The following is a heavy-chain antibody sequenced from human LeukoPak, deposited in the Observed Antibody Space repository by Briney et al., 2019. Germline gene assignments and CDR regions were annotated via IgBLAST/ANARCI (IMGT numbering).Heavy chain of an antibody. D-gene: IGHD3-9*01. J-gene: IGHJ4*02. CDR1: GFTFRLYS. CDR3: ARDRDWAFDH. Sequence: PGGSLRLSCAASGFTFRLYSMNWVRQAPGKGLEWLSYIRSTDGAIAYEDSVKGRFTISRDDAKNSLYLQMNSLRDEDTAVYYCARDRDWAFDHWGQGTLITVSS. CDR2: IRSTDGAI. V-gene: IGHV3-48*02.